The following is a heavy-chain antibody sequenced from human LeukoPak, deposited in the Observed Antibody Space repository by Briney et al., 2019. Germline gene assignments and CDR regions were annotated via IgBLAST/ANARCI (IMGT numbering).Heavy chain of an antibody. CDR3: AKLLRDSYGYGMDV. J-gene: IGHJ6*02. CDR2: ISDSSLTT. Sequence: GSLRLSCAASGFTFSSYALSWVRQAPGKGLEWVSLISDSSLTTDYADSVKGRFTISRDNSKNTLSLQMNSLRAEDTAVYYCAKLLRDSYGYGMDVWGQGTTVTVSS. D-gene: IGHD5-18*01. CDR1: GFTFSSYA. V-gene: IGHV3-23*01.